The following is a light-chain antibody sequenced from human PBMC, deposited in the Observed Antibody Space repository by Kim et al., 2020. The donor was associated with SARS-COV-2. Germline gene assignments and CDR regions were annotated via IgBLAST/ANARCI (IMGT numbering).Light chain of an antibody. CDR3: CSYAGARTFHTM. CDR1: SSDVGSYNL. CDR2: EVN. Sequence: QSALTQPASVSGSPGQSITISCTGTSSDVGSYNLVSWYQQHPGKAPKLVIYEVNKRPSGVSARFSGSKSDNTASLIISGLQPEDEANYYCCSYAGARTFHTMFGGGTQLTVL. J-gene: IGLJ3*02. V-gene: IGLV2-23*02.